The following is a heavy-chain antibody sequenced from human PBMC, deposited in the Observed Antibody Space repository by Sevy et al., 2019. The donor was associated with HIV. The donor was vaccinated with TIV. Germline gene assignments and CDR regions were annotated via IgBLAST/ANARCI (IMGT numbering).Heavy chain of an antibody. J-gene: IGHJ5*02. D-gene: IGHD3-16*01. CDR2: ISGSGQSS. CDR3: AKDRIDRSFYGSNGFDV. Sequence: GRSLRLSCAASGFTFTSYAMYWVRQAPGKGLEWVAAISGSGQSSFYADSVKGRFTVSRDRSKNTLFLQMDSLRVEDTALYYCAKDRIDRSFYGSNGFDVWGQGTPVTVSS. V-gene: IGHV3-23*01. CDR1: GFTFTSYA.